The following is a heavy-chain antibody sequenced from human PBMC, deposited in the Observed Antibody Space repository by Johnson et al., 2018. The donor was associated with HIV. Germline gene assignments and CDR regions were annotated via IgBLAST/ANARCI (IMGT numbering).Heavy chain of an antibody. Sequence: QVQLVESGGGVVQPGRSLRLSCAASGFTFGSYGMHWVRQAPGKGLEWVAVISYDGSNKYSADSVKGRFTLSRDDSKNTLYLQMNSLIREDTAVYYCARVRGSGWYDNDAFDIWGQGTMVTVSS. J-gene: IGHJ3*02. D-gene: IGHD6-19*01. CDR2: ISYDGSNK. CDR1: GFTFGSYG. V-gene: IGHV3-30*03. CDR3: ARVRGSGWYDNDAFDI.